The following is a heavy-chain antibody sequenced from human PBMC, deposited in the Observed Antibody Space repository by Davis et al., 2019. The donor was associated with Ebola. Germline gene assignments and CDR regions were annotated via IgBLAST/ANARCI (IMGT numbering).Heavy chain of an antibody. J-gene: IGHJ6*02. D-gene: IGHD6-19*01. CDR2: IYPGDSDT. Sequence: GESLKISCKGSGYSFTSYWIVWVRQMPGKGLEWMGIIYPGDSDTTYSPSFQGQVTISVDKSISTAYLQWSSLKASDTAMYYCARILYTSGWNHRHYYYGMDVWGQGTTVTVSS. V-gene: IGHV5-51*01. CDR1: GYSFTSYW. CDR3: ARILYTSGWNHRHYYYGMDV.